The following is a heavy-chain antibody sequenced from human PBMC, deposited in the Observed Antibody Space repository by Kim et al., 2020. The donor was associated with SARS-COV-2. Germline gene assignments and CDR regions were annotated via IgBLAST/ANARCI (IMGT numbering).Heavy chain of an antibody. Sequence: ADSVEGRFTISRDNSKNTLYLQMNSLRAEDTAVYYCARDRSVRRLGSFDYWGQGTLVTVSS. J-gene: IGHJ4*02. V-gene: IGHV3-30*07. CDR3: ARDRSVRRLGSFDY. D-gene: IGHD1-26*01.